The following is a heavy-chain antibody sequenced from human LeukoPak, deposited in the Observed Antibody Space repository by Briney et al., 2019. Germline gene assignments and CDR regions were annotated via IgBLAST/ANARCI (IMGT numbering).Heavy chain of an antibody. D-gene: IGHD3-22*01. Sequence: GGSLRLSCAASGFTVGSNYMSWVRQAPGKGLEWVSVIYSGGSTYYADSVKGRFTISRDNSKNTLYLQMNSLRAEDTAVYYCARASLSGYYYVFDYWGQGTLVTVSS. CDR2: IYSGGST. CDR3: ARASLSGYYYVFDY. V-gene: IGHV3-53*01. J-gene: IGHJ4*02. CDR1: GFTVGSNY.